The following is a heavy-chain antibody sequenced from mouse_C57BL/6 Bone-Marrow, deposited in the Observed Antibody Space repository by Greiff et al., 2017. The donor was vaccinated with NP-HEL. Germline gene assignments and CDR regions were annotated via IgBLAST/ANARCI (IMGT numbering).Heavy chain of an antibody. J-gene: IGHJ4*01. D-gene: IGHD3-3*01. CDR2: IHPNSGST. CDR1: GYTFTSYW. V-gene: IGHV1-64*01. Sequence: QVQLQQPGAELVKPGASVKLSCKASGYTFTSYWMHWVKQRPGQGLEWIGMIHPNSGSTNYNEKFKSKATLTVDKSSSTAYIQLSSLTSEDSAVYYCAREGTVWAFMDYWGQGTSVTVSS. CDR3: AREGTVWAFMDY.